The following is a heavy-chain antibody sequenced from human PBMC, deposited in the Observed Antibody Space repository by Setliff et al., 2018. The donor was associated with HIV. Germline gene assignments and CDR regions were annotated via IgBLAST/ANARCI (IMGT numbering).Heavy chain of an antibody. D-gene: IGHD1-26*01. V-gene: IGHV4-34*01. Sequence: PSETLSLTCAVYGGSVSGYYWSWIRQPPGKGLEWSGEINHSGSTNYNPSLKSRFIISVDTSKNQFSLKVNSVTAADTAVYYCARGARLLAAYRDRWDYYYMGVWGKGTTVTVSS. CDR3: ARGARLLAAYRDRWDYYYMGV. J-gene: IGHJ6*03. CDR1: GGSVSGYY. CDR2: INHSGST.